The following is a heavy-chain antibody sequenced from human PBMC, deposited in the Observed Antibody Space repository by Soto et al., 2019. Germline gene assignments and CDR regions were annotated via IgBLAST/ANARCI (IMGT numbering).Heavy chain of an antibody. D-gene: IGHD3-3*01. CDR3: ARRDTSGFLRYFDN. CDR2: IVPNVGTV. CDR1: GGTFSSFINYP. V-gene: IGHV1-69*06. Sequence: SVKVSCKSSGGTFSSFINYPINWVRQAPGQGLEWMGGIVPNVGTVNYAQKFRGKATITADKSTGTAYMELSSLRSEDTALYYCARRDTSGFLRYFDNWGQGTQVTVSS. J-gene: IGHJ4*02.